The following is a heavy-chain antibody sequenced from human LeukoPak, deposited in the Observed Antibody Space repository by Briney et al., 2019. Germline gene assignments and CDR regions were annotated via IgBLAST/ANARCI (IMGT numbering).Heavy chain of an antibody. Sequence: PSETLSLTCTVSGGSISSSSYYWGWIRQPPGEGLEWIGSIYYSGSTYYNPFLKSRVTISVDTSKNQFSLKLSSVTAADTAVYYCARQGPLNYMDVWGKGTTVTVSS. V-gene: IGHV4-39*01. CDR3: ARQGPLNYMDV. J-gene: IGHJ6*03. CDR2: IYYSGST. CDR1: GGSISSSSYY.